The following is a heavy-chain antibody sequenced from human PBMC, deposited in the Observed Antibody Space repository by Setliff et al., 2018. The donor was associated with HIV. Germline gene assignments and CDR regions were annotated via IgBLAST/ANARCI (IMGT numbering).Heavy chain of an antibody. V-gene: IGHV3-15*01. J-gene: IGHJ4*02. CDR2: IKSKTNGGDGTA. Sequence: GGSLRLSCAGSGFTFTDAWLSWVRQAPGKGLEWVARIKSKTNGGDGTADYATPVRGRFTISRDESRDTVYLQMNSLKTEDTAMYFCVTGSQLPMDYWGQGTLVTVSS. D-gene: IGHD1-26*01. CDR1: GFTFTDAW. CDR3: VTGSQLPMDY.